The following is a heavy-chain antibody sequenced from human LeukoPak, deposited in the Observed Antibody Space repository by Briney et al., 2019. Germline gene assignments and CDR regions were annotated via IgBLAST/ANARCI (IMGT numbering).Heavy chain of an antibody. Sequence: GGSLRLSCAASGFTFSSYWMHWVRQVPGKGLVWLSRINPGGSSTAYADSVKGRFTISRDNAENTLYLQMDSLRAEDTAVYYCARSNQADDYWGQGTLVTVSS. D-gene: IGHD1-14*01. CDR2: INPGGSST. CDR1: GFTFSSYW. V-gene: IGHV3-74*01. J-gene: IGHJ4*02. CDR3: ARSNQADDY.